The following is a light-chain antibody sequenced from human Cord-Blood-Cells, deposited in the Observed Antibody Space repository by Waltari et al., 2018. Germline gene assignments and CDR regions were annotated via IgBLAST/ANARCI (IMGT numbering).Light chain of an antibody. J-gene: IGLJ1*01. CDR3: SSYTSSSTLYV. CDR1: SSDVGGYNY. Sequence: QSALTQPASVSGSPGQSITISCTGTSSDVGGYNYVSWYQQHPGKAPKLMSYEVSNRPSGVSSRCSGSKSGNTASLTISGLQAEDEADYYCSSYTSSSTLYVFGTGTKVTVL. V-gene: IGLV2-14*01. CDR2: EVS.